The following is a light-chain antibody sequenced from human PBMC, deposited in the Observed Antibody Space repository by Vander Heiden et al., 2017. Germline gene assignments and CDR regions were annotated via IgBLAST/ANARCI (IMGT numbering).Light chain of an antibody. Sequence: SYVLTQPPSVSVAPGQTARIPCRGANIGSKSVPWYRQKPGRAPVLVVHDDNFRPSGIPEGVSGSKSGNTATLIINRVEAGDEADYCCQVWDSTSGHVVFGGGTKLTVL. CDR3: QVWDSTSGHVV. V-gene: IGLV3-21*02. CDR1: NIGSKS. J-gene: IGLJ2*01. CDR2: DDN.